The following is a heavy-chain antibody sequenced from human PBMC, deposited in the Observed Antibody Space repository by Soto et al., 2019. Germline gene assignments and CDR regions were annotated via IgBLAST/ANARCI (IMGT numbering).Heavy chain of an antibody. V-gene: IGHV3-23*01. Sequence: GGSLRLSCAASGFTFSSYAMSWVRQAPGKGLEWVSAISGSGGSTYYADSVKGRFTISRDNSKNTLYLQMNSLRAEDTGVYYCARAIRGYGSYRGYSGQGTLVTVST. CDR2: ISGSGGST. J-gene: IGHJ4*02. CDR1: GFTFSSYA. D-gene: IGHD5-12*01. CDR3: ARAIRGYGSYRGY.